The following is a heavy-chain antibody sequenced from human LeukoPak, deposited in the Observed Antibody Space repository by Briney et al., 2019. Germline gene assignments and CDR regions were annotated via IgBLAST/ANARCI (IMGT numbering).Heavy chain of an antibody. Sequence: ASVTVSCKASGYTFTDYYMHWVRQAPGQGLEWMGWINPNTGGTNYAQNFQGRVTMTRDTSISTAYMELSRLRSDDTAVYYCARAVCSGGSCYPDPPGVDFWGQGTLVTVSS. CDR1: GYTFTDYY. J-gene: IGHJ4*02. CDR2: INPNTGGT. D-gene: IGHD2-15*01. V-gene: IGHV1-2*02. CDR3: ARAVCSGGSCYPDPPGVDF.